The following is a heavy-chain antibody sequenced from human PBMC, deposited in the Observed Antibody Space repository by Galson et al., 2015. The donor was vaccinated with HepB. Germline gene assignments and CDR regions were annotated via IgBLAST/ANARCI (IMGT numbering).Heavy chain of an antibody. V-gene: IGHV4-30-4*08. J-gene: IGHJ6*02. CDR1: GQSVIRHQYF. CDR3: ARMSLLWHHAPPPDYFGFDA. CDR2: ISSTGTT. D-gene: IGHD3-10*01. Sequence: TLSLTCRVSGQSVIRHQYFWAWVRQAPGRGLEWLGNISSTGTTLSNPSLRSRVSLSISTSKNQFSLTLASVTAADTAVYYCARMSLLWHHAPPPDYFGFDAWGQGTTVIVS.